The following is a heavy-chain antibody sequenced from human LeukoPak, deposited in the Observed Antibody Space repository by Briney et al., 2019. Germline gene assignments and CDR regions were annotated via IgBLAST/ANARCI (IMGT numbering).Heavy chain of an antibody. CDR3: AKETDTARAFDY. V-gene: IGHV3-9*01. CDR2: ISWNSGSI. Sequence: GGSLSLSCAASGLTFDDYAMLWVQQAPGRGLEGVSGISWNSGSIGYADSVKGRFTISRDNAKSALYLQMNSLRAEDTGSYYCAKETDTARAFDYWGQGTLVTVSS. J-gene: IGHJ4*02. CDR1: GLTFDDYA. D-gene: IGHD5-18*01.